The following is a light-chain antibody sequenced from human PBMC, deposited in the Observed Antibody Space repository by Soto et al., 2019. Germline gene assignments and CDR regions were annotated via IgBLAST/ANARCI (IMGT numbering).Light chain of an antibody. CDR3: NSYTNSSTLV. J-gene: IGLJ3*02. CDR2: GVS. CDR1: SRDVGGYNF. Sequence: QSALTQPASVSGSPGQSITISCTGTSRDVGGYNFVSWYQHHPGKAPRLIIYGVSNRPSGVSNRFSGSQSGNTASLTISGLQAEDEADYYCNSYTNSSTLVFGGGTKLTFL. V-gene: IGLV2-14*01.